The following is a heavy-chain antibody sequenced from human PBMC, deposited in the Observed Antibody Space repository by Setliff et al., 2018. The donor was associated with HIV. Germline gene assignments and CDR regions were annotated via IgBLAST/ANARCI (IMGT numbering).Heavy chain of an antibody. J-gene: IGHJ6*03. D-gene: IGHD3-16*01. CDR3: ARGSYYMDV. CDR2: IYYSGNT. V-gene: IGHV4-31*03. Sequence: SETLSLTCTVSGGSISSGGYFWSWIRQHPGKGLEWIGIIYYSGNTYYNPSLKSRVAMSVDTSKNQFSLKLSSVTAADTAVYYCARGSYYMDVWGKGTTVTVSS. CDR1: GGSISSGGYF.